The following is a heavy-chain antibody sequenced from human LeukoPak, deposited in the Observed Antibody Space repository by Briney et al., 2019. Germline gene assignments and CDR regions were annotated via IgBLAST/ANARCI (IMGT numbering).Heavy chain of an antibody. J-gene: IGHJ6*03. CDR2: IYYSGST. D-gene: IGHD3-10*01. CDR3: ARVGREMVRGVHNYYMDV. Sequence: PSETLSLTCTVSGGSISSYYWSWIRQPPGKGLECIGYIYYSGSTNYNPSLKSRVTISVDTSKNQFSLKLSSVTAADTAVYYCARVGREMVRGVHNYYMDVWGKGTTVTVSS. V-gene: IGHV4-59*08. CDR1: GGSISSYY.